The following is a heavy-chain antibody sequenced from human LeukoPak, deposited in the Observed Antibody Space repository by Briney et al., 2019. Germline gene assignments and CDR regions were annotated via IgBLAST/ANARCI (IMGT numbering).Heavy chain of an antibody. CDR2: IIPIFGTA. J-gene: IGHJ5*02. V-gene: IGHV1-69*05. Sequence: SVKVSCKASGGTFISYAISWVRQAPGQGLEWMGGIIPIFGTANYAQKFQGRVTITTDESTSTAYMELSNLRSEDTAVYYCARDLTIFGARPGWFDPWGQGTLVTVSS. D-gene: IGHD3-3*01. CDR1: GGTFISYA. CDR3: ARDLTIFGARPGWFDP.